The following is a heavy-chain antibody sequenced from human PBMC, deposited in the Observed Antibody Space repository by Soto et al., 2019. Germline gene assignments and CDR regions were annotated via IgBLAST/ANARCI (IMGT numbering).Heavy chain of an antibody. CDR3: ARPNHGASKSYFDY. CDR2: ISGRGDTP. J-gene: IGHJ4*02. V-gene: IGHV3-23*01. CDR1: GFTFRNYA. D-gene: IGHD4-17*01. Sequence: EVQLLESGGDLVQPGGSLRLSCAASGFTFRNYAMTWVRQAPGKGLEWVSGISGRGDTPYYADSVKGRFTISRDNSKNTLYLQMSSLGVEDTATYFCARPNHGASKSYFDYWGRGTLITVSS.